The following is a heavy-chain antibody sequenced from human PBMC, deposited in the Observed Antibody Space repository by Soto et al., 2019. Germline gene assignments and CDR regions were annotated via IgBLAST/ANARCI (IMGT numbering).Heavy chain of an antibody. Sequence: QITLKESGPTLVKPTQTLTLTCTFSGFSLKTNGVGVGWIRQPPGKALEWLAFIYWDNDKRYSPSLKSRRTITKDTFVTQVVLTMTNIDPVDTATYYCVHRATLGGSWDTGYLDYWGQGTLVTVSS. V-gene: IGHV2-5*02. CDR2: IYWDNDK. D-gene: IGHD2-15*01. CDR1: GFSLKTNGVG. CDR3: VHRATLGGSWDTGYLDY. J-gene: IGHJ4*02.